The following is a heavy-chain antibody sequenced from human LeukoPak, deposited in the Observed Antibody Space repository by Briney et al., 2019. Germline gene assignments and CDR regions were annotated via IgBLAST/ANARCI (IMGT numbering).Heavy chain of an antibody. Sequence: GGSLSLSCAASGFTFSSHAMTWVRQAPGMGLEWVSVISTRGDYTYYADSVQGRFTISRDNSKNTLYLQMNSLRAEDAAVYYCAKRFYYDSSGWFDTFDIWGQGTMVTVSS. CDR3: AKRFYYDSSGWFDTFDI. CDR2: ISTRGDYT. J-gene: IGHJ3*02. CDR1: GFTFSSHA. V-gene: IGHV3-23*01. D-gene: IGHD3-22*01.